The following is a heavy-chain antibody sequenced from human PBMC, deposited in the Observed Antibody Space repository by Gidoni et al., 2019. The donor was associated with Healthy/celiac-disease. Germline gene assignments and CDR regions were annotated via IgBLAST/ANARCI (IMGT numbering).Heavy chain of an antibody. Sequence: EVQLLESGGGLVQPGGSLRLSCAASGFTFSSYAMSWVRPAPGKGLEWVSAISGSGGSTYYADSVKGRFTISRDNSKNTLYLQMNSLRAEDTAVYYCARAGRGASRLYDFWSGTSPSDYFDYWGQGTLVTVSS. D-gene: IGHD3-3*01. J-gene: IGHJ4*02. CDR3: ARAGRGASRLYDFWSGTSPSDYFDY. CDR1: GFTFSSYA. CDR2: ISGSGGST. V-gene: IGHV3-23*01.